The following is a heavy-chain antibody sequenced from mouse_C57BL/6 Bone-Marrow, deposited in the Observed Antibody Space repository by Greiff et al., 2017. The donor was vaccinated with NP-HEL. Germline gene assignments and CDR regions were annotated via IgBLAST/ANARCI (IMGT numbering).Heavy chain of an antibody. CDR2: INPNNGGT. Sequence: VQLQQSGPELVKPGASVKMSCKASGYTFTDYNMHWVKQSHGKSLEWIGYINPNNGGTSYIQKLKGKATLTVNKSSSTAYMELRSLTSEDSAVYYCARWGSHYYGSSYWYFDVWGTGTTVTVSS. D-gene: IGHD1-1*01. CDR1: GYTFTDYN. J-gene: IGHJ1*03. V-gene: IGHV1-22*01. CDR3: ARWGSHYYGSSYWYFDV.